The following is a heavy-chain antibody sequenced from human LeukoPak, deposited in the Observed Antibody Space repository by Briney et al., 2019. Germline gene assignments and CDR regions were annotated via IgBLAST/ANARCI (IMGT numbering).Heavy chain of an antibody. J-gene: IGHJ4*02. Sequence: AAVKVSCKASGDTFTGYYMHWVRQAPGQGLEWMGWINPNSGGTNYAQKFQGRVTMTRDTSISTAYMELSRLRSDDTVVYYCARGYGILTGYYYCGQGTLVTVSS. V-gene: IGHV1-2*02. CDR3: ARGYGILTGYYY. CDR2: INPNSGGT. CDR1: GDTFTGYY. D-gene: IGHD3-9*01.